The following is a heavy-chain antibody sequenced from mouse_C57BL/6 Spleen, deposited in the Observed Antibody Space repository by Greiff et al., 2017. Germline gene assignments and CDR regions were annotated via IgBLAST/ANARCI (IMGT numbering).Heavy chain of an antibody. CDR1: GYTFTDYE. CDR3: TEDGGVTTKYYFDY. J-gene: IGHJ2*01. V-gene: IGHV1-15*01. Sequence: QVQLKESGAELVRPGASVTLSCKASGYTFTDYEMHWVKQTPVHGLEWIGAIDPETGGTAYNQKFKGKAILTADKSSSTAYMELRSLTSEDSAVYYCTEDGGVTTKYYFDYWGQGTTLTVSS. CDR2: IDPETGGT. D-gene: IGHD2-5*01.